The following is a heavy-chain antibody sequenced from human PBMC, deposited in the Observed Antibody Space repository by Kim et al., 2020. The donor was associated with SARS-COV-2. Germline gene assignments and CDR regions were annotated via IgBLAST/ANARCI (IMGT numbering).Heavy chain of an antibody. V-gene: IGHV7-4-1*02. J-gene: IGHJ4*02. CDR1: GYTFTSYA. CDR3: ARDRGRRYYDFWSGYYTRGDY. CDR2: INTNTGNP. D-gene: IGHD3-3*01. Sequence: ASVKVSCKASGYTFTSYAMNWVRQAPGQGLEWMGWINTNTGNPTYAQGFTGRFVFSLDTSVSTAYLQISSLKAEDTAVYYCARDRGRRYYDFWSGYYTRGDYWGQGTLVTVSS.